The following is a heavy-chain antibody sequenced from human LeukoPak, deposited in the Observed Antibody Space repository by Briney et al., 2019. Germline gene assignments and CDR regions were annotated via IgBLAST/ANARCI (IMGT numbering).Heavy chain of an antibody. D-gene: IGHD3-10*01. J-gene: IGHJ4*02. Sequence: GESPKISCKGSGYSFTSYWIGWVRQMPGKGLEWMGIIYPGDSDTRYSPSFQGQVTISADKSISTAYLQWSSLKASDTAMYYCARHRGSWFGEPQLVYWGQGTLVTVSS. CDR3: ARHRGSWFGEPQLVY. CDR2: IYPGDSDT. V-gene: IGHV5-51*01. CDR1: GYSFTSYW.